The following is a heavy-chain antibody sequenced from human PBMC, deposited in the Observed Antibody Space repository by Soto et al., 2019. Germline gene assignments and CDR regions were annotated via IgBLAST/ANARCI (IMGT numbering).Heavy chain of an antibody. CDR3: ARGYIPGSFGRNWFDP. Sequence: GGSLRLSCAASGFTFSDYYMSWIRQAPGKGLEWVSYISSSGSTIYYADSVKGRFTISRDNAKNSLYLQMNSLRAEDTAVYYCARGYIPGSFGRNWFDPWGQGTLVTVSS. V-gene: IGHV3-11*01. D-gene: IGHD2-15*01. J-gene: IGHJ5*02. CDR1: GFTFSDYY. CDR2: ISSSGSTI.